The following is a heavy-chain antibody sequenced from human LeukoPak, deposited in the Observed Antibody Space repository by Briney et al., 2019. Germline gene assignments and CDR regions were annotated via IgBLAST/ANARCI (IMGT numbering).Heavy chain of an antibody. V-gene: IGHV4-34*01. J-gene: IGHJ6*02. D-gene: IGHD5-18*01. CDR1: GGSFSGYY. CDR2: INHSGST. Sequence: SETLSLTCAVYGGSFSGYYWSWIRQPPGKGLEWVGEINHSGSTNYNPSLKSRVTISVDTSKNQFSLKLSSVTAADTAVYYCARSSSRRIQLVSGYYGMDVWGQGTTVTVSS. CDR3: ARSSSRRIQLVSGYYGMDV.